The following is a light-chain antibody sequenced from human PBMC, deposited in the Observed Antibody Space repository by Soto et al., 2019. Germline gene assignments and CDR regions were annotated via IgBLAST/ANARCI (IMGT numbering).Light chain of an antibody. Sequence: DIQMTQSPSSLSASVGDRVTITCRASQSISSNLNWYQQKPGKAPKLLIYAASNLQSGVPSTFSGSGSGTDFTLTISSLQPEDFATYCCQQSHSIPWTVGQGTKVDIK. V-gene: IGKV1-39*01. CDR3: QQSHSIPWT. CDR2: AAS. CDR1: QSISSN. J-gene: IGKJ1*01.